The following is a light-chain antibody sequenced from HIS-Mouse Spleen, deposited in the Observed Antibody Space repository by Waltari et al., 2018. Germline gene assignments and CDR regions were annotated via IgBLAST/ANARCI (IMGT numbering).Light chain of an antibody. CDR2: EGS. CDR1: SSDVRSYNL. Sequence: QSALTQPASVSGSPGQSNTIPCTGTSSDVRSYNLVSWYQQHPGKAPKPMIYEGSKRPSGVSNRFSGSKSGNTASLTISGLQAEDEADYYCCSYAGSSTFGVFGGGTKLTVL. V-gene: IGLV2-23*03. J-gene: IGLJ3*02. CDR3: CSYAGSSTFGV.